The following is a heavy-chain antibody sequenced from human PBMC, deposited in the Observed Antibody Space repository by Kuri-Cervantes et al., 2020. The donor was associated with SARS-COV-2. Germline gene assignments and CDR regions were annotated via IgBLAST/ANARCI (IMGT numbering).Heavy chain of an antibody. CDR1: GFTFRSSA. CDR2: IVVGSGDT. Sequence: ASVKVSCKASGFTFRSSAVQWVRQARGQHLEWIGRIVVGSGDTNYAQEFHERVTITRDVSTSTAYMELSSLRSEDTAVYYCAADPKIGPFYYYYGMDVWGQGTTVTVSS. V-gene: IGHV1-58*01. J-gene: IGHJ6*02. D-gene: IGHD3-22*01. CDR3: AADPKIGPFYYYYGMDV.